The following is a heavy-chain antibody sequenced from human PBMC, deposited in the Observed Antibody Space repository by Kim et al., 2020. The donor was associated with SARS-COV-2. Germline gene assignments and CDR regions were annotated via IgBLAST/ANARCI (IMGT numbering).Heavy chain of an antibody. D-gene: IGHD3-3*01. Sequence: KSRVTISVDRSKNQFSLKLSSVAAADTAVYYCARGNQEIFGVVIPHWFDPWGQGTLVTVSS. CDR3: ARGNQEIFGVVIPHWFDP. J-gene: IGHJ5*02. V-gene: IGHV4-30-2*01.